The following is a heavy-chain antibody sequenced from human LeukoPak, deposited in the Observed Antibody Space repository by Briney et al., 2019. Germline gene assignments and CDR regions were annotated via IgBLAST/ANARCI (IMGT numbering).Heavy chain of an antibody. J-gene: IGHJ4*02. Sequence: GGSLRLSCAASGFTFSSYAMSWVRQAPGKGLEWVSAISGSGGSTYYADSVKGRFTISRDNSKNTLYLQMNSLRAEDTAVYYCARDLGSGSYALYYFVYWGQGTLVTVSS. CDR3: ARDLGSGSYALYYFVY. V-gene: IGHV3-23*01. CDR2: ISGSGGST. D-gene: IGHD1-26*01. CDR1: GFTFSSYA.